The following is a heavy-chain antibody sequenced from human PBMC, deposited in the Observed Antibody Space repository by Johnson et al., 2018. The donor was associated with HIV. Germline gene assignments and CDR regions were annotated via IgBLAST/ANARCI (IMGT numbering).Heavy chain of an antibody. V-gene: IGHV3-30*02. J-gene: IGHJ3*01. CDR2: IRYDGSNK. CDR1: GFTFSSYG. Sequence: QVQLVESGGGVVQPGGSLRLSCAASGFTFSSYGMHWVRQAPGKGLEWVAFIRYDGSNKFYADSVKGRLTISRDNSKNTLYLQMNSLRPEDTALYYCAKEVPDKFDVWGQGTMVTVSS. CDR3: AKEVPDKFDV.